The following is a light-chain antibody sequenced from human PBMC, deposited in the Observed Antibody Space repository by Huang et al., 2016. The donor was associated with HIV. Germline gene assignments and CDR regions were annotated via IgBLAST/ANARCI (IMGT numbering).Light chain of an antibody. V-gene: IGKV1-39*01. J-gene: IGKJ5*01. CDR1: QSISTY. Sequence: IQMTQFPTSLSASVGDRVSIACRASQSISTYLNWYQQKPGKAPKLLISSASTLHIGVPSRFSGSGSGTDFTLTIRGLQLDDFATYYCQQSYSALSSFGPGTRL. CDR3: QQSYSALSS. CDR2: SAS.